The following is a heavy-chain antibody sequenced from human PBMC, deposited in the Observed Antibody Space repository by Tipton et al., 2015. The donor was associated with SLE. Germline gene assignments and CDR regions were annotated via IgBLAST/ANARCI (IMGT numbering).Heavy chain of an antibody. J-gene: IGHJ4*02. Sequence: LRLSCTVSGGSLSSGYYWGWIRQPPGKGLEWIGNIYHSGITYYNPSLKSRVTISLDTSKNQFSLKLSSATAADTAVYYCARDPRLNWDYGTYFDYWGQGTLVTVSS. CDR2: IYHSGIT. CDR1: GGSLSSGYY. CDR3: ARDPRLNWDYGTYFDY. V-gene: IGHV4-38-2*02. D-gene: IGHD3-16*01.